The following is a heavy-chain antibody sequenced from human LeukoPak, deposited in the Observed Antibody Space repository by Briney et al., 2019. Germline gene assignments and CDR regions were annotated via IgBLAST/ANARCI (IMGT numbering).Heavy chain of an antibody. Sequence: PGRSLRLSCAASGFTISSYGMHWVRQAPGKGLEWVAVISYDGSNKYYADSVKGRFSISRDNSKNTLYLQMDSLRGEDTAVYYCAKDFRIGYSAHFDYWGQGALVTVSS. D-gene: IGHD2-21*01. J-gene: IGHJ4*02. V-gene: IGHV3-30*18. CDR2: ISYDGSNK. CDR3: AKDFRIGYSAHFDY. CDR1: GFTISSYG.